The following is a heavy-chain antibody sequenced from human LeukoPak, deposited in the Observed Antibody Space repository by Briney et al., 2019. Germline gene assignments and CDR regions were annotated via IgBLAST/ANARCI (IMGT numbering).Heavy chain of an antibody. CDR2: MSSGSSYI. D-gene: IGHD3-3*01. V-gene: IGHV3-21*04. J-gene: IGHJ4*02. CDR1: GFTFSSYA. Sequence: GASLRLSCTASGFTFSSYAMTWVRQCPGQGLQWISSMSSGSSYIYYADSVRGRFTISRENLKNTVYLEMNNLGAEDTALYYCAKGGQDFDFWGFDYWGQGNLVIVSP. CDR3: AKGGQDFDFWGFDY.